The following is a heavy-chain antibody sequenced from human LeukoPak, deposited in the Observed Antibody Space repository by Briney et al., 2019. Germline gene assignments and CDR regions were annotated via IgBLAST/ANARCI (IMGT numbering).Heavy chain of an antibody. D-gene: IGHD6-13*01. CDR3: ARDGGNVPLYSREDAFDI. CDR2: IIPILGIA. Sequence: ASVKVSCKASGGTFSSYAISWVRQAPGQGLEWMGRIIPILGIANYAQKFQGRVTITADKSTSTAYMELSSLRSEDTAVYYCARDGGNVPLYSREDAFDIWGQGTMVTVSS. CDR1: GGTFSSYA. J-gene: IGHJ3*02. V-gene: IGHV1-69*04.